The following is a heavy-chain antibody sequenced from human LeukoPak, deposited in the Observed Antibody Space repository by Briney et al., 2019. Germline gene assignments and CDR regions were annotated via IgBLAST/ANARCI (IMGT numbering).Heavy chain of an antibody. CDR3: ARQTGAYYYYMDV. CDR2: IYTSGST. J-gene: IGHJ6*03. V-gene: IGHV4-61*02. CDR1: GGSISSGSYY. D-gene: IGHD7-27*01. Sequence: SETLSLTCTVSGGSISSGSYYWSWIRQPAGKGLEWIGRIYTSGSTDYNPSLKSRVTISVDTSKNQFSLKLSSVTAADTAVYYCARQTGAYYYYMDVWGKGTTVTVSS.